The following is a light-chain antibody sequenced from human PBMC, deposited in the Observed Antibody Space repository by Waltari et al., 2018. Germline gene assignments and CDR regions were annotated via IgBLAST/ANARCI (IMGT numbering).Light chain of an antibody. Sequence: QSVLTQPPSVSGAPGQRVTISCTGSSSHTGAGYDVHWYQQLPGTAPKLLIYGNSNRPSGFPDRFSGSKSGTSASLAITGLQAEDEADYYCQSYDSSLSGSEVFGGGTKLTVL. CDR3: QSYDSSLSGSEV. CDR2: GNS. J-gene: IGLJ3*02. CDR1: SSHTGAGYD. V-gene: IGLV1-40*01.